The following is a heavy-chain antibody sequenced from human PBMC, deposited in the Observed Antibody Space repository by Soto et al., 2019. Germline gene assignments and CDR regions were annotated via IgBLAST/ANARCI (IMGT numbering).Heavy chain of an antibody. D-gene: IGHD2-15*01. Sequence: PGGSLRLSCAASGFTFSSYAMHWVRQAPGKGLEWVAVISYDGSNKYYADSVKGRFTISRDNSKNTLYLQMNSLRAEDTAVYYCARDSGYCSGGSCYETWSFDYWGQGTLVTVSS. CDR3: ARDSGYCSGGSCYETWSFDY. J-gene: IGHJ4*02. CDR2: ISYDGSNK. V-gene: IGHV3-30-3*01. CDR1: GFTFSSYA.